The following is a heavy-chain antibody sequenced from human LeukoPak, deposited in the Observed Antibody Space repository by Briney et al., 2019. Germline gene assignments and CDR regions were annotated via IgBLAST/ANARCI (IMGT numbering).Heavy chain of an antibody. CDR3: AKGVWVKSLDY. V-gene: IGHV3-30*18. J-gene: IGHJ4*02. CDR1: GFTFSSYG. CDR2: ISYDGSNK. Sequence: GGSLRLSCAASGFTFSSYGMHWVRQAPGKGLEWVAVISYDGSNKYYADSVKGRFTISRDNSKNTLYLQMNSLRAEDTAVYYCAKGVWVKSLDYWGQGTLVTVSP. D-gene: IGHD3-22*01.